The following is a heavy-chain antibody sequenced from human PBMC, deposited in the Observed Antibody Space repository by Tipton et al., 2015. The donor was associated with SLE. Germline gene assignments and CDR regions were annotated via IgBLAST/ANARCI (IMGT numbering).Heavy chain of an antibody. J-gene: IGHJ4*02. V-gene: IGHV4-39*07. Sequence: GLVKPSETLSLTCTVSGGSISSSTYYWGWIRQPPGKGLEWIGNINYSGTTYYNPSLKSRVTMSVDTSNKQASLNLRSLTTADTAVYYCARGLGAPTRSFDYWGQGTLVTVSS. CDR1: GGSISSSTYY. CDR2: INYSGTT. D-gene: IGHD3-16*02. CDR3: ARGLGAPTRSFDY.